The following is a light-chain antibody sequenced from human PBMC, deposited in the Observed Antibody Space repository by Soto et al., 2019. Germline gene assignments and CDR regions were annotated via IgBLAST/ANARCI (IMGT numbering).Light chain of an antibody. CDR2: DAS. J-gene: IGKJ1*01. Sequence: DIQMNKKTSTLSASVGERVTITCPASQSISSWLAWYQQKPGKAPKLLIYDASSLESGVPSRFSGSGSGTEFTLTIRRLQSGGFVTYYCQQYTSYFRTCGEGTKVDIK. CDR1: QSISSW. CDR3: QQYTSYFRT. V-gene: IGKV1-5*01.